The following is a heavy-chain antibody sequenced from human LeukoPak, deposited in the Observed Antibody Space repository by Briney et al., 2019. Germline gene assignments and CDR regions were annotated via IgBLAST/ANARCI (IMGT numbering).Heavy chain of an antibody. CDR1: GYTFTGYY. V-gene: IGHV1-2*02. D-gene: IGHD1-26*01. Sequence: ASVKVSCKASGYTFTGYYMHWVRQAPGQGLEWMGWINPNSGDTNYAQKFQGRVTMTRDTSITTAYMELSRLRSDDTAVYYCAREGWYTGNPLRGNWFDPWGQGTLVTVSS. CDR2: INPNSGDT. J-gene: IGHJ5*02. CDR3: AREGWYTGNPLRGNWFDP.